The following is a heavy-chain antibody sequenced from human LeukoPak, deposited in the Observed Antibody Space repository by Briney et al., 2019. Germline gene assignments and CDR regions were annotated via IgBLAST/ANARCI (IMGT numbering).Heavy chain of an antibody. J-gene: IGHJ4*02. CDR2: INPAGGST. V-gene: IGHV1-46*01. CDR1: GYTFTSYY. Sequence: ASVKVSCKASGYTFTSYYMHWVRQAPGQGLEYMGMINPAGGSTTYAQEFQGRVTMTRDTSTSTVYMELSSLRPEDTAVYYCARDDYYDGSAYSGYWGQGTLVTVSS. D-gene: IGHD3-22*01. CDR3: ARDDYYDGSAYSGY.